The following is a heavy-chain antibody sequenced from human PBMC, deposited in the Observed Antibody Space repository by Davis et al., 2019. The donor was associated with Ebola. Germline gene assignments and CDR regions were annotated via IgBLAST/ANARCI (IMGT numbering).Heavy chain of an antibody. J-gene: IGHJ4*02. CDR2: IWYDGSNK. CDR3: TRRHRLDQ. V-gene: IGHV3-33*03. Sequence: GESLKISCAASGFTFSSYGMHWVRQAPGKGLEWVAVIWYDGSNKYYADSVKGRFTISRDNAKNSLYLQMNSLTTEDTAVYFCTRRHRLDQWGQGTLVTVSS. CDR1: GFTFSSYG.